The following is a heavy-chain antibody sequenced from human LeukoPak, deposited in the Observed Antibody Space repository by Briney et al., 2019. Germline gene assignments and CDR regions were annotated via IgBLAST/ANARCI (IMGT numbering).Heavy chain of an antibody. Sequence: GGSLRLSCAASGFTFSSYAMHWVRQAPGKGLEWVAVISYDGSNKYYADSVKGRFTISRDNSKNTLYLQMNSLRAEDTAVYYCARDPSRRTNYYYHMDVWGKGTTVTVSS. CDR1: GFTFSSYA. J-gene: IGHJ6*03. V-gene: IGHV3-30*04. CDR2: ISYDGSNK. CDR3: ARDPSRRTNYYYHMDV. D-gene: IGHD2-2*01.